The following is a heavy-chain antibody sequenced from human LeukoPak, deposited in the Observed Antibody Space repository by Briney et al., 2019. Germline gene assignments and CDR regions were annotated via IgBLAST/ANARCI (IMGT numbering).Heavy chain of an antibody. J-gene: IGHJ4*02. CDR2: MSPGSGYT. CDR1: GYTFTNYD. Sequence: ASVKVSCKTSGYTFTNYDINWVRQATGQGLEWLGWMSPGSGYTGYAQKFQGRVTMTRDISITTAYVELNSLRAEDTAVYFCARDGRGVNSQYNYFDFRGQGTLVTVSS. CDR3: ARDGRGVNSQYNYFDF. V-gene: IGHV1-8*02. D-gene: IGHD1-26*01.